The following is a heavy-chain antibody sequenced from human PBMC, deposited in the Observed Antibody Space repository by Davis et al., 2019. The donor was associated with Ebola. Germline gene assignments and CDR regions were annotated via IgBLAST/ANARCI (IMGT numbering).Heavy chain of an antibody. CDR3: ATMDIVIVVGVHATDV. CDR2: IYSGGST. J-gene: IGHJ6*02. Sequence: GGSLRLSCAASGFTVSSNYMSWVRQAPGKGLEWVSVIYSGGSTYYADSVRGRFSISRDNTKNSVYLEMTNLRGDDTAVYYCATMDIVIVVGVHATDVWGQGTTVIVSS. D-gene: IGHD5-12*01. V-gene: IGHV3-66*01. CDR1: GFTVSSNY.